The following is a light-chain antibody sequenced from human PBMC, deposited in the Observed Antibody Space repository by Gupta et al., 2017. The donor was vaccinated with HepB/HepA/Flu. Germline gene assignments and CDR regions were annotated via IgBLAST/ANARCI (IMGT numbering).Light chain of an antibody. CDR3: SPYTSSNTYV. Sequence: QSALTQPASVSGSPGQSITISCTGTSSDVGGYNYVSWYQQHPGKAPKLMINDVSNRPSGVSNRFTGSKSGNTASLTISGLQAEDEADYYCSPYTSSNTYVFGTGTKVTVL. CDR2: DVS. J-gene: IGLJ1*01. CDR1: SSDVGGYNY. V-gene: IGLV2-14*01.